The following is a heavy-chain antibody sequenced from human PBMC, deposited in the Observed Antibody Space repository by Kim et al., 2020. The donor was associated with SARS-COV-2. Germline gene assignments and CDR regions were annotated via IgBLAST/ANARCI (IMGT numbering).Heavy chain of an antibody. CDR1: GFAFGDYA. J-gene: IGHJ4*02. CDR3: ARSDYDWYFDS. D-gene: IGHD5-12*01. Sequence: GGSLRLSCTASGFAFGDYAMNWVRQAPGKGLEWVGFVRSKPYGGTTEYAASVKGRFIISRYDYKSIAYLRMNSLKTEATAVYYCARSDYDWYFDSWGQGTLVNVSS. CDR2: VRSKPYGGTT. V-gene: IGHV3-49*04.